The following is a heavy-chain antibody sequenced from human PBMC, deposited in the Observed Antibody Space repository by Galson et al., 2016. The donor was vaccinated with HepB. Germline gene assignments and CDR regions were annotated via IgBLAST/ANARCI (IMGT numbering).Heavy chain of an antibody. CDR1: GDSVSSSRAA. J-gene: IGHJ4*02. V-gene: IGHV6-1*01. CDR3: ARETTANSLW. Sequence: CAISGDSVSSSRAAWNWIRQSPSRGLEWLGRTYYRSKWYTDYAVSVISRITINADTSRNQFSLQLDSVTPEDTAVYYCARETTANSLWWGPGTLVTVSS. CDR2: TYYRSKWYT. D-gene: IGHD1-1*01.